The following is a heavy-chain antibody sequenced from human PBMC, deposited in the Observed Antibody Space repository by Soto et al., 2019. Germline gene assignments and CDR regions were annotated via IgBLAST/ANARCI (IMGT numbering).Heavy chain of an antibody. Sequence: EGQLVQSGAEVKKSGESLKISCKASGYIFTKHWIGWVRQMPGRGLEWMALIFPGDSDTRYSPSFQGQVTISADKSISTAYLQWSSLKVSDSAIYYCARFLIRDSSARYGGRIDPWGQGTLVTVSS. CDR3: ARFLIRDSSARYGGRIDP. CDR2: IFPGDSDT. D-gene: IGHD6-19*01. J-gene: IGHJ5*02. V-gene: IGHV5-51*01. CDR1: GYIFTKHW.